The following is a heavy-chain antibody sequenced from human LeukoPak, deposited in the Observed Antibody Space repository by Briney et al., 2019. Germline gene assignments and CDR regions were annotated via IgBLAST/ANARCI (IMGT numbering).Heavy chain of an antibody. CDR1: GFTFSSYA. D-gene: IGHD3-10*01. CDR3: AKVYYGSGTYLGAFDI. Sequence: GGSLRLSCAASGFTFSSYAMSWVRQAPGKGLEWVSAISGSGGVTYYADSVKGRFTISRDNSKNTLYLQMNSLRAEDTAVYYCAKVYYGSGTYLGAFDIWGQGTMVTVSS. V-gene: IGHV3-23*01. CDR2: ISGSGGVT. J-gene: IGHJ3*02.